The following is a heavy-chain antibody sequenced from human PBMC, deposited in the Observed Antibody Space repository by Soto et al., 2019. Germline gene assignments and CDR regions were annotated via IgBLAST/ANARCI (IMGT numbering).Heavy chain of an antibody. CDR3: ASLGDYGSGSYFDY. J-gene: IGHJ4*02. CDR1: GGSVSSGSYY. D-gene: IGHD3-10*01. Sequence: QVQLPESGPGLVKPSETLSLTCTVSGGSVSSGSYYWSWIRQPPGKGLEWIGYIYYSGSTNYNPSAKSRVTISVDTSKDQFALKLSAVTAADTAVYYCASLGDYGSGSYFDYWGQVTLVTVSS. V-gene: IGHV4-61*01. CDR2: IYYSGST.